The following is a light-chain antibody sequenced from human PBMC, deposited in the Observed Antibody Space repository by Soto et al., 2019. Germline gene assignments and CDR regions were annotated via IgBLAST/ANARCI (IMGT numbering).Light chain of an antibody. CDR3: QQTTSFPLT. CDR2: AAS. V-gene: IGKV1-12*01. CDR1: QGISSR. J-gene: IGKJ4*01. Sequence: DIQMTQSPSFVSASVGDRVTITCRASQGISSRLAWYQHKPGRAPKLLIHAASSLESGVPSRFSGSGSGTDFTLTISSLQPEDFATYYCQQTTSFPLTFGGGTKVEIK.